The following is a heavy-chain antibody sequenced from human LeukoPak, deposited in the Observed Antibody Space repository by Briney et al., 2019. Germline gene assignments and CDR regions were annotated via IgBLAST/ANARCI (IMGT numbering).Heavy chain of an antibody. J-gene: IGHJ6*02. CDR3: AREWLATVYYYYGMDV. CDR2: VSGADGTT. CDR1: GFTFSAYG. Sequence: GGSLRLSCAASGFTFSAYGMSWVRQSPRKGLEWVSGVSGADGTTYYADSVKGRFTISRDNSKNTLYLQMNSLRAEDTAVYYCAREWLATVYYYYGMDVWGQGTTVTVSS. D-gene: IGHD3-22*01. V-gene: IGHV3-23*01.